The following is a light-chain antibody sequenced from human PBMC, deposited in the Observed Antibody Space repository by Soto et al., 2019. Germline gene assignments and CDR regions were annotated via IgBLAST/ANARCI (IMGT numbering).Light chain of an antibody. V-gene: IGKV1-12*01. CDR1: QGISSW. Sequence: DIRMTQSPSSVSASVGDRVTITCRASQGISSWLAWYQQKPGKAPKLLIYAASSLQSGVPSRFRGSGYGTDFALTISSLTPEDFATYYCQQSYNSPPITFGQGTRLEIK. CDR3: QQSYNSPPIT. CDR2: AAS. J-gene: IGKJ5*01.